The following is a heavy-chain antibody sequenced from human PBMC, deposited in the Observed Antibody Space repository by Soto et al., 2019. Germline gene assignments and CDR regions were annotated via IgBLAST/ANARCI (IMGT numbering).Heavy chain of an antibody. V-gene: IGHV3-30*18. CDR3: AKGIEVGSGTFDY. Sequence: ESGGGVVQPGRSLRLSCAASGFTFSSYGMHWVRQAPGKGLEWVAVISYDGSNKYYADSVKGRFTISRDNSKNTLYLQMNSLRAEDTAVYYCAKGIEVGSGTFDYWGQGTLVTVSS. J-gene: IGHJ4*02. CDR1: GFTFSSYG. D-gene: IGHD6-19*01. CDR2: ISYDGSNK.